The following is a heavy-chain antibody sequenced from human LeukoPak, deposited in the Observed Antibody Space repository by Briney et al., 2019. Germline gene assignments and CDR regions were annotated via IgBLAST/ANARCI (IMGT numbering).Heavy chain of an antibody. V-gene: IGHV3-30*18. D-gene: IGHD3-22*01. Sequence: GRSLRLSCAASGFTFSSYGMHWVRQAPGKGLEWVAVISYDGSSKYYADSVKGRFTISRDNSKNTLYLQMNSLRAEDTAVYYCAKDRRYYDSSGYPDYWGQGTLVTVSS. CDR1: GFTFSSYG. CDR3: AKDRRYYDSSGYPDY. CDR2: ISYDGSSK. J-gene: IGHJ4*02.